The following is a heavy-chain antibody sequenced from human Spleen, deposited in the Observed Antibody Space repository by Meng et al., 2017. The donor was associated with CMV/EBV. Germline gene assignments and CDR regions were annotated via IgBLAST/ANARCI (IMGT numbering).Heavy chain of an antibody. CDR3: TRDMAVTPLGAFDI. Sequence: GGSLRLSCTASGFTFGDYAMSWVRQAPGKGLEWVGFIRSKAYGGTTEYAASVKGRFTISRDDSKSIAYLQMNSLKTEDTAVYYCTRDMAVTPLGAFDIWGQGTMVTVSS. CDR1: GFTFGDYA. CDR2: IRSKAYGGTT. D-gene: IGHD4/OR15-4a*01. J-gene: IGHJ3*02. V-gene: IGHV3-49*04.